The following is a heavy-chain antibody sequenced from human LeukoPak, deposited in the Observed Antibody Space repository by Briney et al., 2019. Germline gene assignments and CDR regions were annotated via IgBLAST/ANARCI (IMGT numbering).Heavy chain of an antibody. CDR3: ASPTVDTAMEIYDL. Sequence: SETLSLTCTVSGGSISSSSYYWGWIRQPPGKGLEWIGSIYYSGSTYYNPSLKSRVTISVDTSKNQFSLKLSSVTAADTAVYYCASPTVDTAMEIYDLWGRGTLVTVSS. D-gene: IGHD5-18*01. J-gene: IGHJ2*01. V-gene: IGHV4-39*07. CDR2: IYYSGST. CDR1: GGSISSSSYY.